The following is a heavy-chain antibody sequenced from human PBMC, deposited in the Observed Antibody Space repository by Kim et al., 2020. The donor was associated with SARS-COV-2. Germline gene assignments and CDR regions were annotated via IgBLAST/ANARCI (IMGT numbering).Heavy chain of an antibody. V-gene: IGHV1-46*01. CDR3: ARDNGYCSGGSCYASHYYYYYGMDV. CDR2: INPSGGST. CDR1: GYTFTSYY. D-gene: IGHD2-15*01. Sequence: ASVKVSCKASGYTFTSYYMHWVRQAPGQGLEWMGIINPSGGSTSYAQKFQGRVTMTRDTSTSTVYMELSSLRSEDTAVYYCARDNGYCSGGSCYASHYYYYYGMDVWGQGTTVTVSS. J-gene: IGHJ6*02.